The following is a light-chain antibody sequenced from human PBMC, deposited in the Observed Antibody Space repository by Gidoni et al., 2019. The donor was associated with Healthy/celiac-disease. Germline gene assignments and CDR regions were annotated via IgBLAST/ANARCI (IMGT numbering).Light chain of an antibody. CDR3: QQYYSYPLT. CDR1: QGTSSY. J-gene: IGKJ4*01. V-gene: IGKV1-8*01. CDR2: AAS. Sequence: AIRMTQSPSSFSASTGDTVTITCRASQGTSSYLAWYQQKPGKAPKLLIYAASTLQSGVPSRFSGRGSGTDFTLTISCLQSEDFATYYCQQYYSYPLTFXGXTKVEIK.